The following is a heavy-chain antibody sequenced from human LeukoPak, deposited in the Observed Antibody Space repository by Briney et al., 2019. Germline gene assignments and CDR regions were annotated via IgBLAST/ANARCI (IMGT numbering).Heavy chain of an antibody. CDR3: AKGYLVFLGNY. CDR1: GGTFISYA. Sequence: ASVTVSFTASGGTFISYAISWVRQAPGQGLEWMGGIIPIFGTANYAQKFQGRVTITADESTSTAYMELSSLRSEDTAVYYCAKGYLVFLGNYWGQGTLVTVSS. J-gene: IGHJ4*02. V-gene: IGHV1-69*13. CDR2: IIPIFGTA. D-gene: IGHD7-27*01.